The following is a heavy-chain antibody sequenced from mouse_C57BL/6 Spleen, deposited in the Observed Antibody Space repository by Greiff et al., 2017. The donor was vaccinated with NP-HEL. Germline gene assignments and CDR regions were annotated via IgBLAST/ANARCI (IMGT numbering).Heavy chain of an antibody. CDR2: ISDGGSYT. V-gene: IGHV5-4*01. Sequence: EVHLVESGGGLVKPGGSLKLSCAASGFTFSSYAMSWVRQTPEKRLEWVATISDGGSYTYYPDNVKGRFTISRDNAKNNLYLQMSHLKSEDTAMYYCARDRVLLYYFDYWGQGTTLTVSS. J-gene: IGHJ2*01. CDR1: GFTFSSYA. D-gene: IGHD1-1*01. CDR3: ARDRVLLYYFDY.